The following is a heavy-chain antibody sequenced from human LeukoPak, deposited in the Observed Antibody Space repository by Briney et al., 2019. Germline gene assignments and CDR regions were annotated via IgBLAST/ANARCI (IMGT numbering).Heavy chain of an antibody. V-gene: IGHV3-64*01. Sequence: GGSLRLSCAASGFTFGSYTMHWVRHAPGKGLEYVSAITGNGGSKYHATSVKGRFSVSRDNSKNTLYLQMGSLTADDMAVYYFARGPSSPFYMDVWGKGTTVTFSS. CDR1: GFTFGSYT. CDR2: ITGNGGSK. J-gene: IGHJ6*03. CDR3: ARGPSSPFYMDV.